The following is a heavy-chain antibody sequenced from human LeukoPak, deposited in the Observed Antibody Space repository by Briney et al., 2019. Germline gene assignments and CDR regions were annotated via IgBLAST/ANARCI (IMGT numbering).Heavy chain of an antibody. CDR3: AKTSIVGATWVYYFDY. D-gene: IGHD1-26*01. CDR1: GFTFSSYG. V-gene: IGHV3-30*18. CDR2: ISYDGSNK. Sequence: SGGSLRLSCAASGFTFSSYGMHWVRQAPGKGLEWVAVISYDGSNKYYADSVKGRFTISRDNSKNTLYLQMNSLRAEDTAVYYCAKTSIVGATWVYYFDYWGQGTLVTVSS. J-gene: IGHJ4*02.